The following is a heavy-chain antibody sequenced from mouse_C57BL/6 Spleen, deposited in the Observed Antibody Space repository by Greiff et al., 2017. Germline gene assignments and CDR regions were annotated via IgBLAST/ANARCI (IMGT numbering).Heavy chain of an antibody. CDR3: ARHEDGGMTYYFDY. V-gene: IGHV1-62-2*01. J-gene: IGHJ2*01. D-gene: IGHD2-14*01. Sequence: QVQLQQPGAELVKPGASVTLSCKASGYTFTEYTIHWVKQRSGQGLAWIGWFYPGCGSITYNEKFKDKATLTAAKSSSTVYMELSRITSDDSAVDFCARHEDGGMTYYFDYWGQGTTLTVSS. CDR2: FYPGCGSI. CDR1: GYTFTEYT.